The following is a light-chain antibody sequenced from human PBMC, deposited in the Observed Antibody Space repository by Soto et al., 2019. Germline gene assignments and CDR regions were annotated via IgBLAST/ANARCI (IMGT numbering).Light chain of an antibody. CDR3: QQYNKRPYT. V-gene: IGKV3-15*01. Sequence: EIVMTQSPATLSVSPGERATLSCRASQSVNSNLAWYQQKPGQAPRILMYGSSTMATGIPARFSGSGSGTDFTLSISSLQSEDFAVYYCQQYNKRPYTFGQGTKLEI. CDR1: QSVNSN. CDR2: GSS. J-gene: IGKJ2*01.